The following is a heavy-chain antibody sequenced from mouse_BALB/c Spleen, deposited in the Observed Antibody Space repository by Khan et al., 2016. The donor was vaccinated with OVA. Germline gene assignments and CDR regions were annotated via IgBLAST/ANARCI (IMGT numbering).Heavy chain of an antibody. CDR1: GYTFTSYT. J-gene: IGHJ3*01. D-gene: IGHD2-14*01. Sequence: QVQLQQSGAELTRPGASVKMSCKASGYTFTSYTMHWVKQRPGQGLEWIGYINPVSDYTNYNQNFKDKATLTADKSSSTAYMQLRSLTSEDSAVYYCAKEGAYYRSDGWFAYWGKGTLVTVST. CDR2: INPVSDYT. CDR3: AKEGAYYRSDGWFAY. V-gene: IGHV1-4*01.